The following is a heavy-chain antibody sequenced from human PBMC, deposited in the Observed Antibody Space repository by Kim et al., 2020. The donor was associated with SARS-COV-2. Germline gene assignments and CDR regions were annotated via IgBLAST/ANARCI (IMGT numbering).Heavy chain of an antibody. CDR3: ARRSNYGMDV. J-gene: IGHJ6*02. D-gene: IGHD3-10*01. V-gene: IGHV5-51*01. CDR2: IYPSDSDT. CDR1: GYRFSSNW. Sequence: GESLKISCKGSGYRFSSNWIGWVRQMPGKGLEWMGSIYPSDSDTRYSPSFQGQVTISVDKSISTAYLQWSSLKTSDTAMYYCARRSNYGMDVWGQGTTVTVSS.